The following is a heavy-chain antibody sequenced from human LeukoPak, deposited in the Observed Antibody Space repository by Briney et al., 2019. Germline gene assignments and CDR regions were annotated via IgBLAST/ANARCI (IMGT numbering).Heavy chain of an antibody. CDR1: GFTFSSYA. D-gene: IGHD2-8*01. J-gene: IGHJ4*02. CDR3: AKMVREFYTISYYFDY. CDR2: ISGSGAGA. V-gene: IGHV3-23*01. Sequence: GGSLRLSCAVSGFTFSSYAMNWVRQAPGKGLEWVSGISGSGAGAYYADSVKGRFTISRDNSKNTLYLQMNSLRAEDTAVYYCAKMVREFYTISYYFDYWGQGTLVTVSS.